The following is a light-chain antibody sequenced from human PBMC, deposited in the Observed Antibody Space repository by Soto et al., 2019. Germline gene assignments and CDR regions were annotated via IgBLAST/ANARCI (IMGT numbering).Light chain of an antibody. V-gene: IGKV3-20*01. Sequence: IVLTQSPGTLSSSPGERVTLSCRASQSVSTNSLAWYQQKPGQAPRLLIYSATRRASGIPDRFSGSGSGTDFTLTISRLEPEDFAMYYCQQYVTSPLTFGGGTEVDI. CDR2: SAT. CDR1: QSVSTNS. J-gene: IGKJ4*01. CDR3: QQYVTSPLT.